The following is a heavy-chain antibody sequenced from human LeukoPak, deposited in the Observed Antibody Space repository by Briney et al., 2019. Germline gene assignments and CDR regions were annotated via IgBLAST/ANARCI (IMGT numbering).Heavy chain of an antibody. J-gene: IGHJ6*03. CDR3: ARDCSSTSCHSIYHMDV. D-gene: IGHD2-2*01. Sequence: ASVKVSCKASGHTFTSYYMHWVRQAPGQGLEWMGIINPSGGSTSYAQKFQGRVTMTRDMSTSTAYMELSSLRSEDTAVYYCARDCSSTSCHSIYHMDVWGKGTTVTVSS. CDR2: INPSGGST. V-gene: IGHV1-46*01. CDR1: GHTFTSYY.